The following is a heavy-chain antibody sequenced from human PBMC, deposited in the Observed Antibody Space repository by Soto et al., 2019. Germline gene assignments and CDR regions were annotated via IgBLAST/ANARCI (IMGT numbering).Heavy chain of an antibody. Sequence: QVHLVQSGSEVRKPGSSVKVSCKDSGGTLSSYAITWVRLAPGQGLEWMGGIIPIFNIPDYAQKFQGRVSITADKATSTAYMELSNLRPEDTAIYYCAKARGYGSGRNNHYYGMDVWGQATTVTVSS. J-gene: IGHJ6*02. CDR1: GGTLSSYA. V-gene: IGHV1-69*17. D-gene: IGHD3-10*01. CDR2: IIPIFNIP. CDR3: AKARGYGSGRNNHYYGMDV.